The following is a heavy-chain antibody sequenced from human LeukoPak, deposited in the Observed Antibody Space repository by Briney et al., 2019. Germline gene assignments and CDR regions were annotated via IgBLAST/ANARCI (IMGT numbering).Heavy chain of an antibody. V-gene: IGHV3-30*02. CDR2: IRFDVSNK. J-gene: IGHJ4*02. D-gene: IGHD2-2*03. CDR3: ARGDGYCKSASCSGN. CDR1: GFTLNTYG. Sequence: GGSLTLSCAAAGFTLNTYGMHWDRQAPGKGLEWVAFIRFDVSNKYYADSGKGRFTISRDNSKNTMYLQMKSLRPEDTAVDYCARGDGYCKSASCSGNWGQGTLFTVSS.